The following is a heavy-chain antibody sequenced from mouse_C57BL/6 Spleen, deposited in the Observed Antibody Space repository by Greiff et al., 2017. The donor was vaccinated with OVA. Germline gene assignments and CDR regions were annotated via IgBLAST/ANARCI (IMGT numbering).Heavy chain of an antibody. CDR2: ISYDGSN. CDR3: ARESGFPGGYGEG. D-gene: IGHD1-3*01. CDR1: GYSITSGYY. Sequence: EVKLQESGPGLVKPSQSLSLTCSVTGYSITSGYYWNWIRQFPGNKLEWMGYISYDGSNNYNPSLKNRISITRDTSKNQFFLKLNSVTTEDTAAECGARESGFPGGYGEGWGTGTTVTVSA. V-gene: IGHV3-6*01. J-gene: IGHJ1*03.